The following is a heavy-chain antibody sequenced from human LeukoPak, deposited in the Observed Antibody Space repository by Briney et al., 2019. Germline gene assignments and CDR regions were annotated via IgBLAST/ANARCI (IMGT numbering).Heavy chain of an antibody. D-gene: IGHD3-10*01. V-gene: IGHV1-2*02. CDR2: INPNSGGT. CDR3: ASQRVWFGDTRGYFDY. Sequence: ASVKVSCKASGYTFTGYYMHWVRQAPGQGLEWMGWINPNSGGTNYAQKSQGRVTMTRDTSISTAYMELSRLRFDDTAVYYCASQRVWFGDTRGYFDYWGQGTLVTVSS. J-gene: IGHJ4*02. CDR1: GYTFTGYY.